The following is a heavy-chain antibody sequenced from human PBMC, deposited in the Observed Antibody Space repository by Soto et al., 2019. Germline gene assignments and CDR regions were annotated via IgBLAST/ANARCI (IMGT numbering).Heavy chain of an antibody. CDR3: ARGGDDSRLERARDV. Sequence: QVQLVQSGAEMKKPGASLKVSCKASGYIFTIYYMHWVRQAPGQGLEWMGGRNPSSGLTHYAQKFQGRLSFTGDTSSSTVYMELSGVRSADTAAYACARGGDDSRLERARDVLSQGTTAIVSS. D-gene: IGHD3-16*01. J-gene: IGHJ6*02. V-gene: IGHV1-46*01. CDR2: RNPSSGLT. CDR1: GYIFTIYY.